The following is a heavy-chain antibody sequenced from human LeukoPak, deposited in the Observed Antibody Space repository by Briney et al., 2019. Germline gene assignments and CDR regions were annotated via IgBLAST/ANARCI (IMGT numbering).Heavy chain of an antibody. CDR3: ARLRDNWNDVDY. CDR1: GGTFSSYA. CDR2: IIPIFGTA. D-gene: IGHD1-20*01. V-gene: IGHV1-69*05. J-gene: IGHJ4*02. Sequence: SVKVSCKASGGTFSSYAISWVRQAPGQGLEWMGGIIPIFGTANYAQKFQGRVTITTDESTSTAYMELSSLRSEDTAVYYCARLRDNWNDVDYWGQGTLVTVSS.